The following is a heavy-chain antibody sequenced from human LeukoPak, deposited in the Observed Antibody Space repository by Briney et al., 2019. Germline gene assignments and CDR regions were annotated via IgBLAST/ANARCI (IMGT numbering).Heavy chain of an antibody. CDR1: GGSFSSSSYS. D-gene: IGHD4-17*01. V-gene: IGHV4-39*07. J-gene: IGHJ4*02. CDR2: IYYSGST. CDR3: ARALYGDYYFDY. Sequence: SETLSLTCTVSGGSFSSSSYSWGWIRQPPGKGLEWIGSIYYSGSTYYNPSLKSRVTVSVDTSKNQFSLRLSSVTAADTAVYYCARALYGDYYFDYWGQGTLVTVSS.